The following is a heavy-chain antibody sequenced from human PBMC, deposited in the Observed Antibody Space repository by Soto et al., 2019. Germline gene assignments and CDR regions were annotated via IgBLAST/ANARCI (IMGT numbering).Heavy chain of an antibody. CDR3: AREGYYSGSESYSPPRYYGMDV. Sequence: QVQLVQSGAEVKKPGASVKVSCKASGYSFTTYGISWGRQAPGQGREWMGWISDYNVNTNYEKKFQGRVTMTTDTSTRTAYMELKSLRSDDTAVYYCAREGYYSGSESYSPPRYYGMDVW. D-gene: IGHD3-10*01. V-gene: IGHV1-18*01. CDR1: GYSFTTYG. CDR2: ISDYNVNT. J-gene: IGHJ6*01.